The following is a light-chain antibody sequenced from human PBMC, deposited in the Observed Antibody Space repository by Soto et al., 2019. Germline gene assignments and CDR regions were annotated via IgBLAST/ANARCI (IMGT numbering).Light chain of an antibody. V-gene: IGKV3-15*01. CDR2: GAS. CDR3: QHYNNWPPWT. J-gene: IGKJ1*01. Sequence: EIVMTQSPATLSVSPGERATLSCRASQSVSSNLAWYQQKPGQAPRLLIYGASTRATGIPARFSGSGSGTEIKLTISSLQSEDFAVYYCQHYNNWPPWTFGQGTKVEIK. CDR1: QSVSSN.